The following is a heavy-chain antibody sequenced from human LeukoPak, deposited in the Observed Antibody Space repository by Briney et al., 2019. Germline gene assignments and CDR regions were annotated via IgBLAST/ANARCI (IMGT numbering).Heavy chain of an antibody. D-gene: IGHD3-10*01. CDR1: GGSFSGYY. CDR2: INHSGST. J-gene: IGHJ4*02. V-gene: IGHV4-34*01. Sequence: SETLSLTCAVYGGSFSGYYWSWIRQPPGKGLEWIGEINHSGSTNYNPSLKSRVTISVDTSKNQFSLKLSSVTAADTAVYYCARGGDVPFWGQGTLVTVSS. CDR3: ARGGDVPF.